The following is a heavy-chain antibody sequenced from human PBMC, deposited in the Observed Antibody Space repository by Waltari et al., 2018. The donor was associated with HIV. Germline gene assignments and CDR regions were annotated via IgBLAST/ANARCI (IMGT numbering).Heavy chain of an antibody. D-gene: IGHD6-19*01. CDR1: GYTFTGSY. Sequence: QLPLVQSGAEVKKPGASVKVSCKASGYTFTGSYMHWVRQAPGQGLAWMGWINPKSDGTNYAQKFQGRVTMTRDTSTSTAYMELSRLRSDDTALYYCARDRIAVTGSYYYGMDVWGQGTTVTVSS. CDR3: ARDRIAVTGSYYYGMDV. V-gene: IGHV1-2*02. CDR2: INPKSDGT. J-gene: IGHJ6*02.